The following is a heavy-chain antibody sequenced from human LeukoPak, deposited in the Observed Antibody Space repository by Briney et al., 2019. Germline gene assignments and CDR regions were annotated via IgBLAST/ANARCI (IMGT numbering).Heavy chain of an antibody. CDR2: INHSGST. Sequence: SETLSLTCTVSGGSISSSSYYWGWIRQPPGKGLEWIGEINHSGSTNYNPSLKSRVTISVDTSKNQFSLKLSSVTAADTAVYYCARGVLKKIYGDYGNHPWGQGTLVTVSS. J-gene: IGHJ5*02. CDR1: GGSISSSSYY. D-gene: IGHD4-17*01. V-gene: IGHV4-39*07. CDR3: ARGVLKKIYGDYGNHP.